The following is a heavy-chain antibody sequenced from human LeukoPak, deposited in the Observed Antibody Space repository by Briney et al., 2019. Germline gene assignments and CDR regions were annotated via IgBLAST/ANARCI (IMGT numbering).Heavy chain of an antibody. Sequence: PGGSLRLSCAASGFTFSSYEMNWVRQAPGKGLEWVSYISSSGSTIYYADSVKGRFTISRDNSKSILSLQMNSLRAEDTAIYYCATYRQVLLPFDPWGQGTLVTVSS. CDR3: ATYRQVLLPFDP. CDR1: GFTFSSYE. D-gene: IGHD5-18*01. V-gene: IGHV3-48*03. J-gene: IGHJ5*02. CDR2: ISSSGSTI.